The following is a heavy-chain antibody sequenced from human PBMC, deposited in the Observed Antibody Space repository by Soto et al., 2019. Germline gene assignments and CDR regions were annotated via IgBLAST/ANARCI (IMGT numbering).Heavy chain of an antibody. CDR2: IIPIFGTA. D-gene: IGHD1-1*01. CDR3: ARLNWNEEIRGEYYFDY. V-gene: IGHV1-69*13. CDR1: GGTFSSYA. J-gene: IGHJ4*02. Sequence: SVKVSCKASGGTFSSYAISWVRQAPGQGLEWMGGIIPIFGTANYAQKFQGRVTITADESTSTAYMELSSLRSEDTAVYYCARLNWNEEIRGEYYFDYWGQGTLVTVSS.